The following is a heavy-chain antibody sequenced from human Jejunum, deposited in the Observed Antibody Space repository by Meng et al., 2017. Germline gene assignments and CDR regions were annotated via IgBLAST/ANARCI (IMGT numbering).Heavy chain of an antibody. J-gene: IGHJ4*02. D-gene: IGHD3-16*01. CDR3: GKDSSY. CDR1: GFTFSSSV. CDR2: ISDSGDIA. Sequence: GESLKISCAASGFTFSSSVMSWVRQVPGKGLEWVSVISDSGDIAFHADSVKGRFTISRDNSKSTLYVQMNSLRADDTAVYYCGKDSSYWGQGILVTVSS. V-gene: IGHV3-23*01.